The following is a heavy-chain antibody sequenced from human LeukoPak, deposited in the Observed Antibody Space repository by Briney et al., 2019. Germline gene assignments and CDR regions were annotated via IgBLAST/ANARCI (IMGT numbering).Heavy chain of an antibody. CDR2: IYSSGNT. V-gene: IGHV4-61*09. J-gene: IGHJ3*02. CDR1: GGSIISNRHY. Sequence: SQTLSLTCTVSGGSIISNRHYWSWIRQPAGKGLEWIGHIYSSGNTKYNPSLKSRLTMSIDSSKNQSSLILTSVTAADTAVYYCARVALITIHENDAFDIWGQGTVVTVSS. D-gene: IGHD3-3*01. CDR3: ARVALITIHENDAFDI.